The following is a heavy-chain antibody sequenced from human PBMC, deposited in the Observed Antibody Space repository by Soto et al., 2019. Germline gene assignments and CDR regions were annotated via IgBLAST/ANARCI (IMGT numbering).Heavy chain of an antibody. CDR2: INHSGST. J-gene: IGHJ6*02. V-gene: IGHV4-34*01. CDR3: ARGHYGIAAAGPGGYYYYYYYGMDV. Sequence: SETLSLTCAVYGGSFSGYYWSWIRQPPGKGLEWIGEINHSGSTNYNPSLKSRVTISVDTSKNQFSLKLSSVTAADTAVYYCARGHYGIAAAGPGGYYYYYYYGMDVWGQGTSVTVSS. D-gene: IGHD6-13*01. CDR1: GGSFSGYY.